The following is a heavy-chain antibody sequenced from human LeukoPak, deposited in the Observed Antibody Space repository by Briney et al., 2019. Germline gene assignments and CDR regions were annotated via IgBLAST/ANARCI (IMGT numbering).Heavy chain of an antibody. CDR1: GFAFSSYA. Sequence: GGSLRLSCAASGFAFSSYAMSWVRQAPGKGLEWVSAISGSGGSTYYADSVKGRFTISRDNSKNTLYLQMNSLRAEDTAVYYCAKDQGYSSSWHDAFDIWGQGTMVTVSS. D-gene: IGHD6-13*01. J-gene: IGHJ3*02. CDR3: AKDQGYSSSWHDAFDI. V-gene: IGHV3-23*01. CDR2: ISGSGGST.